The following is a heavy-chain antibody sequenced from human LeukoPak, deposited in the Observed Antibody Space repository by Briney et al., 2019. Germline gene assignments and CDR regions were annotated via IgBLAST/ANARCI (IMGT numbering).Heavy chain of an antibody. V-gene: IGHV4-34*01. D-gene: IGHD6-13*01. CDR3: ARGRGSSSYDY. J-gene: IGHJ4*02. CDR1: GGSFSGYY. CDR2: INHSGST. Sequence: SEILSLTCAVYGGSFSGYYWSWIRQPPGKGLEWIGEINHSGSTNYNPSLKSRVTISVDTSKNQFSLKLSSVTAADTAVYYCARGRGSSSYDYWGQGTLVTVSS.